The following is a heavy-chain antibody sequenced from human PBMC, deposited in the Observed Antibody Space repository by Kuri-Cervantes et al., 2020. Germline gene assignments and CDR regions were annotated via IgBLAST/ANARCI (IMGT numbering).Heavy chain of an antibody. J-gene: IGHJ5*02. CDR3: ATTFAGVVVVVAAGFDP. CDR2: IYYSGST. Sequence: GSLRLSCTVSGGSISSSSYYWGWIRQPPGKGLEWIGSIYYSGSTYYNPSLKSRVTISVDTSKNQFSLKLSSVTAADTAVYYCATTFAGVVVVVAAGFDPWGQGTLVTVSS. V-gene: IGHV4-39*01. CDR1: GGSISSSSYY. D-gene: IGHD2-15*01.